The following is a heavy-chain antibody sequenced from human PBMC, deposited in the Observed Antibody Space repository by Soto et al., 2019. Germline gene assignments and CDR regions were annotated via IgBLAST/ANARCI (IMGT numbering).Heavy chain of an antibody. CDR3: AHSHSPAGDLFDY. Sequence: QITLKESGPTLVKPTQTLTLTCTFSGFSLSTSGVAVGWIRQPPGKALEWLALIYWNDDKRYSPSLKSRLTTTNDTSKHQGVLTMTNMDPVDTATYYCAHSHSPAGDLFDYWGQGPLVTVSS. V-gene: IGHV2-5*01. J-gene: IGHJ4*02. CDR1: GFSLSTSGVA. D-gene: IGHD3-10*01. CDR2: IYWNDDK.